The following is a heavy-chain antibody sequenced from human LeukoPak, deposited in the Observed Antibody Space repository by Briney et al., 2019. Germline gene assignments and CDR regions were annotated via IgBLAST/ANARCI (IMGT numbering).Heavy chain of an antibody. V-gene: IGHV1-24*01. CDR1: GYTLTKLS. CDR2: FDPEDAET. D-gene: IGHD5-18*01. CDR3: ATGVTHYAFDI. J-gene: IGHJ3*02. Sequence: ASVKVSCKVSGYTLTKLSMHWVRQAPGKGLEWMGGFDPEDAETIYAQKFQGRVTMTEDTSTDTAYMELSSLRSEDTAVYYCATGVTHYAFDIWGQGTMVTVSS.